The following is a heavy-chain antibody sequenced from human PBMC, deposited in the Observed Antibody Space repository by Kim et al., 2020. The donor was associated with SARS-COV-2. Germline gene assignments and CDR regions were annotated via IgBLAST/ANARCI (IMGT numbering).Heavy chain of an antibody. V-gene: IGHV1-8*01. Sequence: ASVKVSCKASGYTFTSYDINWVRQATGQGLEWMGWMNPNSGNTGYAQKFQGRVTMTRNTSISTAYMELSSLRSEDTAVYYCARHSGSRDAFDIWGQGTMVTVSS. CDR1: GYTFTSYD. CDR2: MNPNSGNT. J-gene: IGHJ3*02. CDR3: ARHSGSRDAFDI.